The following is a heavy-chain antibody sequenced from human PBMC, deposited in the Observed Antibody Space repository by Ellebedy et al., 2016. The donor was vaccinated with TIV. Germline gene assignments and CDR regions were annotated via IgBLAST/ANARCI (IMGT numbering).Heavy chain of an antibody. V-gene: IGHV1-69*04. D-gene: IGHD3-22*01. J-gene: IGHJ4*02. CDR3: ARDLLGSADY. CDR2: IMPILAIA. CDR1: GGTFSRYA. Sequence: AASVKVSCKASGGTFSRYALNWVRQAPGQGLEWMGRIMPILAIANYPQKFQGRVTITADKSTSTAYMELRSLRSEDTDVYYCARDLLGSADYWGQGTLVTVSS.